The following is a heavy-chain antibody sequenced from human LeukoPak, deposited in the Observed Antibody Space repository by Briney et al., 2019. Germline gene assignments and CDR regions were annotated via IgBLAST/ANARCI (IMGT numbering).Heavy chain of an antibody. CDR2: INPSGGST. J-gene: IGHJ4*02. D-gene: IGHD1-26*01. V-gene: IGHV1-46*01. Sequence: ASVKVSCKVSGYTLTELSMHWVRQAPGQGLEWMGIINPSGGSTSYAQKFQGRVTMTRDTSTSTVYMELSSLRSEDTAVYYCAREVGATRFDYWGQGTLVTVSS. CDR3: AREVGATRFDY. CDR1: GYTLTELS.